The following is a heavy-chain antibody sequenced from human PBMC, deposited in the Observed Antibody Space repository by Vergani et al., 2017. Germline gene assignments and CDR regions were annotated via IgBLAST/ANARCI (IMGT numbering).Heavy chain of an antibody. CDR3: ASVGTSANRDYFDY. J-gene: IGHJ4*02. CDR2: INPNSGGT. Sequence: QVQLVQSGAEVKKPGASVKLSCKASGYTFTDYFMHWVRQAPGPGLEWMGWINPNSGGTNYAQKFQGRVTMTRDTSISTAYMELSNLRSDDTAVYYCASVGTSANRDYFDYWGQGTLVTVSS. CDR1: GYTFTDYF. V-gene: IGHV1-2*02. D-gene: IGHD2-2*01.